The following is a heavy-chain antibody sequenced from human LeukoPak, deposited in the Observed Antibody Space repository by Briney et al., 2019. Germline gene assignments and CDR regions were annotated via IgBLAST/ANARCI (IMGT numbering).Heavy chain of an antibody. V-gene: IGHV1-69*05. CDR1: GYTFTSYG. D-gene: IGHD3-3*01. CDR3: ARGAILRAQNWFDP. Sequence: GASVKVSCKASGYTFTSYGINWVRQAPGQGLEWMGGIIPIFGTANYAQKFQGRVTITTDESTSTAYMELSSLRSEDTAVYYCARGAILRAQNWFDPWGQGTLVTVSS. CDR2: IIPIFGTA. J-gene: IGHJ5*02.